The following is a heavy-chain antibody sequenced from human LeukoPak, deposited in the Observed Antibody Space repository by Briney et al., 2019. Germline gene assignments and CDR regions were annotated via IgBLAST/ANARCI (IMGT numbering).Heavy chain of an antibody. D-gene: IGHD3-16*01. CDR3: ARDATRGGDFDY. V-gene: IGHV3-7*01. CDR2: IKQDGSVK. CDR1: GFTFSGYW. J-gene: IGHJ4*02. Sequence: GGSLRLSCAASGFTFSGYWMMWVRQTPGKGLEWVANIKQDGSVKQYVDSVKGRFTISRDNAKNSLYLQMDSLRAEDTAVYYCARDATRGGDFDYWGQGTLVTVSS.